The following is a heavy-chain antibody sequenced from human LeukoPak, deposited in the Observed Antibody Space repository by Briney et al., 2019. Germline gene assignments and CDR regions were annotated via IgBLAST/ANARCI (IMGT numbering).Heavy chain of an antibody. J-gene: IGHJ4*02. CDR1: GFTFSSYA. CDR2: IGGSGGST. V-gene: IGHV3-23*01. D-gene: IGHD6-13*01. CDR3: AKVETAAAATLRGFDY. Sequence: QPGGSLRLSCAASGFTFSSYAMSWVRQAPGKGLEWVSSIGGSGGSTYYADSVKGRFTISRDNSKNTLYLQMNSLRAEDTAVCYCAKVETAAAATLRGFDYWGQGTLVTVSS.